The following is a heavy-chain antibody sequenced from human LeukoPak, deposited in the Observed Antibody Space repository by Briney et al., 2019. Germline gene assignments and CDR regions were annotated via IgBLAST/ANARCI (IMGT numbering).Heavy chain of an antibody. CDR3: ARASRRDGYNDVGPGAFDI. V-gene: IGHV3-30-3*01. Sequence: GRSLRLSCAASGFTFSSYAMHWVRQATGKGLEWVAVISYDGSNKYYADSVKGRFTISRDNSKNTLYLQMNSLRAEDTAVYYCARASRRDGYNDVGPGAFDIWGQGTMVTVSS. D-gene: IGHD5-12*01. CDR2: ISYDGSNK. J-gene: IGHJ3*02. CDR1: GFTFSSYA.